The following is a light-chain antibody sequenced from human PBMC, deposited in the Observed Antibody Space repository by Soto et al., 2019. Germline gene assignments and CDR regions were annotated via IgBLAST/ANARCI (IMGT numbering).Light chain of an antibody. CDR2: TAS. V-gene: IGKV1-9*01. J-gene: IGKJ4*01. CDR3: QQLKSYPLT. CDR1: QGISTY. Sequence: DIQLTQSPSFLSASVGDRVTITCRATQGISTYLAWYQQNPGKAPKLLIYTASTLQSGLPSWFSGSGSGTEFTLTISSLRPEDFATYYCQQLKSYPLTFGGGTKVEIK.